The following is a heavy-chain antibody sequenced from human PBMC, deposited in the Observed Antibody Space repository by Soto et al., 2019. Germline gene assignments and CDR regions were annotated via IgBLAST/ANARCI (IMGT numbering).Heavy chain of an antibody. Sequence: SETLSLTCTVSGGSISSGDYYWSWIRQPPGKGLEWIGYIYYSGSTYYNPSLKSRVTISVDTSKNQFSLKLSSVTAADTAVYYCARVPYCISTSCYWGEPWGQGTLVTVSS. V-gene: IGHV4-30-4*01. D-gene: IGHD2-2*01. CDR3: ARVPYCISTSCYWGEP. CDR1: GGSISSGDYY. CDR2: IYYSGST. J-gene: IGHJ5*02.